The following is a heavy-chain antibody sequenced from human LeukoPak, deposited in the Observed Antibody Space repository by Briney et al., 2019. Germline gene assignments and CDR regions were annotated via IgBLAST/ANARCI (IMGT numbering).Heavy chain of an antibody. CDR3: ARAIMAAADSNWFDP. CDR1: GYTFTSYA. Sequence: GASVKVSCKASGYTFTSYAMHWVRQAPGQRLEWMGWINAGNGNTKYSQKFQGRVTITRDTSASTAYMELSSLRSEDTAVYYCARAIMAAADSNWFDPWGQGTLVTVSS. V-gene: IGHV1-3*01. D-gene: IGHD6-13*01. J-gene: IGHJ5*02. CDR2: INAGNGNT.